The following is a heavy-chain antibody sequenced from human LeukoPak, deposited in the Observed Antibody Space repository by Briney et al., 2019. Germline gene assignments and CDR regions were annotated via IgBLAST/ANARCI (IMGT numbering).Heavy chain of an antibody. V-gene: IGHV3-53*01. J-gene: IGHJ4*02. Sequence: TGGSLRLSCAASGFTVSSNYMSWVRQAPGKGLEWVSVIYSGGSTYYADSVKGRFTISRDNSKNTLYLQMNSLRAEDTAVYYCARGHDSSGHRAAFWGQGTRVTVSS. CDR3: ARGHDSSGHRAAF. CDR2: IYSGGST. D-gene: IGHD3-22*01. CDR1: GFTVSSNY.